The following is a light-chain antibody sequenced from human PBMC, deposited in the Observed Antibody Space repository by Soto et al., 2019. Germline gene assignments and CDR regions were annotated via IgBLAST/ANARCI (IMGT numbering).Light chain of an antibody. V-gene: IGLV2-14*01. CDR1: SSDVGAYNF. J-gene: IGLJ1*01. CDR2: DVN. CDR3: TSYTSISTYV. Sequence: QSVLTQPASVSGSPGQSISFSCTGTSSDVGAYNFVSWYQQHPDKAPKLVIFDVNNRPSGVSNRFSGSKSGNTASLTISGLRAEDEADYYCTSYTSISTYVFGTGTKVTVL.